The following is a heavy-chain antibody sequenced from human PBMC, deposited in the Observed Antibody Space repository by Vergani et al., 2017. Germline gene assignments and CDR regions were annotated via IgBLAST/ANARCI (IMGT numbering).Heavy chain of an antibody. CDR3: TRHWAVVAANNWFDP. CDR2: INHSGST. CDR1: GGSFSGYY. D-gene: IGHD2-15*01. V-gene: IGHV4-34*01. Sequence: QVQLQQWGAGLLKPSETLSLTCAVDGGSFSGYYWSWIRQPPGKGLEWIGEINHSGSTNYNPSLESRVTMSVDTSKSQFSLKLSSVTAADTAVYYCTRHWAVVAANNWFDPWGQGTLVTVSS. J-gene: IGHJ5*02.